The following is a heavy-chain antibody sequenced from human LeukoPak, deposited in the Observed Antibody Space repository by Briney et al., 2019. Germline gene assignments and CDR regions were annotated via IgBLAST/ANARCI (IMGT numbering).Heavy chain of an antibody. V-gene: IGHV4-39*07. Sequence: SETLSLTCTVSGGSISSSSYYWGWIRQPPGKGLEWIGSIYYSGSTYYNPSLKSRVTISVDTSKNQFSLKLSSVTAADTAVYYCARGVVIAPQTFDYWGQGTLVTVSS. CDR3: ARGVVIAPQTFDY. J-gene: IGHJ4*02. D-gene: IGHD2-21*01. CDR2: IYYSGST. CDR1: GGSISSSSYY.